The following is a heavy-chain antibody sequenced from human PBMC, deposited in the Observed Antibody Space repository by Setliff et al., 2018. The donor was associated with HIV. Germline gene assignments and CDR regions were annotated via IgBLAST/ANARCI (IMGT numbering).Heavy chain of an antibody. CDR3: ARLYNRHYGDN. D-gene: IGHD1-1*01. V-gene: IGHV4-39*01. J-gene: IGHJ4*02. CDR1: GDSISSSVYY. CDR2: IYYTGST. Sequence: SETLSLTCTVSGDSISSSVYYWGWVRQPPGKGLEWIGTIYYTGSTYYNPSLKSRVTISIDTSKDQFSLKMASVTAADTAVYYCARLYNRHYGDNWGRGTLVTVPQ.